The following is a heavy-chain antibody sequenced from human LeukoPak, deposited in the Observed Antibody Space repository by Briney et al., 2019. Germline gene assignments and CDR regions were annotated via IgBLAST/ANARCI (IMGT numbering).Heavy chain of an antibody. CDR1: GFSFSSFA. D-gene: IGHD2-15*01. V-gene: IGHV3-30-3*01. J-gene: IGHJ4*02. CDR2: ISYDGSSK. CDR3: ARDGGSHQFDF. Sequence: GGSLRLSCAASGFSFSSFAMHWVRQAPGKGLEWVAAISYDGSSKYYAASVKGRFTISRDNPKNTLSLQMNSLRDADTTVYYCARDGGSHQFDFWGQGTLVTVSA.